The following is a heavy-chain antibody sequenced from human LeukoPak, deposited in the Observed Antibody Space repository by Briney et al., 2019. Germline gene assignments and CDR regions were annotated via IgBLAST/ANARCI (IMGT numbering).Heavy chain of an antibody. Sequence: FETLSLTCTVSGGSISSSSYYWGWIRQPPGKGLEWIGSVHYSGSTYYNPSLKSRVTISVDTSKNQFSLKLSSVAAADTAVYYCARRSGSSDFDYWGQGTLV. V-gene: IGHV4-39*01. CDR1: GGSISSSSYY. CDR3: ARRSGSSDFDY. J-gene: IGHJ4*02. D-gene: IGHD1-26*01. CDR2: VHYSGST.